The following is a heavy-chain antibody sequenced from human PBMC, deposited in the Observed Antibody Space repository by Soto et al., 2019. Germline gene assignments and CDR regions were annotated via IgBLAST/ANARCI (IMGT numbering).Heavy chain of an antibody. D-gene: IGHD2-8*02. J-gene: IGHJ5*02. V-gene: IGHV4-39*02. Sequence: KTSETLSLTCTVSGGSISSSSYYWGWIRQPPGKGLEWIGSIYYSGSTYYNPSLKSRVTISVDTSKNQFSLKLSSVTAADTAVYYCAREVWSQANWFDPWGQGTLVTVSS. CDR3: AREVWSQANWFDP. CDR2: IYYSGST. CDR1: GGSISSSSYY.